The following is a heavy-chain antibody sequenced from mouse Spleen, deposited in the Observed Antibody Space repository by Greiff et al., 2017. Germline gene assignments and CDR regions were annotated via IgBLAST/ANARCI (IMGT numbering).Heavy chain of an antibody. J-gene: IGHJ1*03. Sequence: QVQLQQSGAELVRPGASVTLSCKASGYTFTDYEMHWVKQTPVHGLEWIGAIDPETGGTAYNQKFKGKAILTADKSSSTAYMELRSLTSEDSAVYYCTRTGHWYFDVWGTGTTVTVSS. CDR3: TRTGHWYFDV. CDR2: IDPETGGT. CDR1: GYTFTDYE. V-gene: IGHV1-15*01.